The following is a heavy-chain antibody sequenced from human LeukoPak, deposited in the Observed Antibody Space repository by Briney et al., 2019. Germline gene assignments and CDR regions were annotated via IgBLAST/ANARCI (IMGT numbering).Heavy chain of an antibody. V-gene: IGHV4-39*02. CDR3: SIHEILQLRPLMDDPFRM. D-gene: IGHD1-1*01. Sequence: PSETLSLTCAVSGFPMSRYWLHWARIRQTPGKGLEWIASIFYGGRSYYNPSLQSRVTISVDTSRSHILLTLGGVTAAESAIDQGSIHEILQLRPLMDDPFRMWGPGTVVTVSS. J-gene: IGHJ3*02. CDR1: GFPMSRYWLH. CDR2: IFYGGRS.